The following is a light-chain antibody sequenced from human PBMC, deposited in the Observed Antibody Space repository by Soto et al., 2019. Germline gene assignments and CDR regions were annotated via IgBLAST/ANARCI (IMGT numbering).Light chain of an antibody. J-gene: IGKJ3*01. V-gene: IGKV3-20*01. CDR2: GAS. CDR3: QQYGSSPLT. CDR1: QSVSSSY. Sequence: ESVLTQSPGTLSMSPGERATLSCSASQSVSSSYSAWYQQKPGQAPRLLIYGASSRATGIPDRFSGSGSGTDLTLTISRLEPEDFAVYYCQQYGSSPLTFGPGTKVDIK.